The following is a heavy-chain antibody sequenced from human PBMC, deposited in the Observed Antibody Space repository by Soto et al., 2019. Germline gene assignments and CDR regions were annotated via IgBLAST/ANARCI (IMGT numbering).Heavy chain of an antibody. CDR1: GYTFTTYY. J-gene: IGHJ4*02. D-gene: IGHD2-21*02. Sequence: QVQLVQSGAEVKNPGASVKVSCKASGYTFTTYYMHWLRQARGQGLEWMGIITPSSGSTRYEQKFQDRVTMTRYTSTSTVYMELSSLRSEDTAVYYCARALSTKTAPIDYWGQGTPVTVSS. V-gene: IGHV1-46*01. CDR3: ARALSTKTAPIDY. CDR2: ITPSSGST.